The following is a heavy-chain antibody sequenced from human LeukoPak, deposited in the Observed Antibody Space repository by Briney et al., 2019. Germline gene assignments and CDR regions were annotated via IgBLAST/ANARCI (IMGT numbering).Heavy chain of an antibody. CDR3: ARDRPRAV. CDR2: ITDRGSHT. CDR1: GFTFSDYA. Sequence: PGGSLRLSCAASGFTFSDYAMNWARQAPGRGLEWVSTITDRGSHTYYADSVKGRFTVSRDNSKDTLYLQMNSLRAEDTAVYYCARDRPRAVWGQGTTVTVSS. V-gene: IGHV3-23*01. J-gene: IGHJ6*02.